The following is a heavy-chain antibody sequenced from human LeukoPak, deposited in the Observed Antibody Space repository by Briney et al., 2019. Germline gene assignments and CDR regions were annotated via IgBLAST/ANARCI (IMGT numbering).Heavy chain of an antibody. CDR3: AREQGTGTSSRYFDY. CDR2: IYTRGST. V-gene: IGHV4-4*07. CDR1: GGSISNYY. J-gene: IGHJ4*02. D-gene: IGHD1-1*01. Sequence: PSETLSLTCAVSGGSISNYYWSWIRQPAGNGLEWIGRIYTRGSTNYNPSLKSRVTMSVDTSKNQFSLKLNSVTAADTAVYYCAREQGTGTSSRYFDYWGQGTLVTVSS.